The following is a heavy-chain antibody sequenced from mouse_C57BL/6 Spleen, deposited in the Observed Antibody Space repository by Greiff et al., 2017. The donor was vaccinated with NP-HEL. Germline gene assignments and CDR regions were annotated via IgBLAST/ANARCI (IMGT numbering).Heavy chain of an antibody. Sequence: VKLMESGAELVKPGASVKISCKASGYAFSSYWMNWVKQRPGKGLEWIGQIYPGDGDTNYNGKFKGKATLTADKSSSTAYMQLSSLTSEDSAVYFCARAKDYSGSSYGAYRGQGTLVTVSA. CDR3: ARAKDYSGSSYGAY. D-gene: IGHD1-1*01. V-gene: IGHV1-80*01. CDR1: GYAFSSYW. CDR2: IYPGDGDT. J-gene: IGHJ3*01.